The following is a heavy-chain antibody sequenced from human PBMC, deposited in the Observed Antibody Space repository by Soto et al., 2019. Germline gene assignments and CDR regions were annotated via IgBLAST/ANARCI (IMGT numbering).Heavy chain of an antibody. V-gene: IGHV1-18*01. CDR1: GYTCNRYA. CDR3: SRDRPTDH. J-gene: IGHJ5*02. CDR2: ITGDTRAA. Sequence: QVQLVQSGAEVRKPGASVTVSCKASGYTCNRYAISWLRQAPGQGPEWMGWITGDTRAASYARKFKGRVTLTRNTSTTTVYMELRSLRDDDKDVYYCSRDRPTDHWGQGTLVTVSS.